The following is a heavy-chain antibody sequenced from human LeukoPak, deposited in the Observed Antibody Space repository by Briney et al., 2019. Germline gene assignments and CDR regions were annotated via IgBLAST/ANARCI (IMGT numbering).Heavy chain of an antibody. CDR3: ARVPNYYDSGYYYYMDV. J-gene: IGHJ6*03. V-gene: IGHV4-30-4*08. Sequence: SETLSLTCTVSGGSLSSGDYYWSWIRQPPGKGLEWIGYIYYSGSTYYNPSLKSRVTISVDTSKNQFSLKLSSVTAADTAVYYCARVPNYYDSGYYYYMDVWGKGTTVTVSS. CDR1: GGSLSSGDYY. D-gene: IGHD3-10*01. CDR2: IYYSGST.